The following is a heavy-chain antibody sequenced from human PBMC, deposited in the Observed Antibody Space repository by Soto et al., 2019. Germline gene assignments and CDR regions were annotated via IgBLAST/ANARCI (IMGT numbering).Heavy chain of an antibody. V-gene: IGHV3-30-3*01. CDR3: ARATDCSGGSGHDAFDI. CDR2: ISYDGSNK. Sequence: QVQLVESGGGVVQPGRSLRLSCAASGFTFSSYAMHWVRQAPGKGLEWVAVISYDGSNKYYADSVKGRFTISSDNSKNTLYLQMNSRRAEDTGVYYCARATDCSGGSGHDAFDIWGQGTMVTVSS. J-gene: IGHJ3*02. D-gene: IGHD2-15*01. CDR1: GFTFSSYA.